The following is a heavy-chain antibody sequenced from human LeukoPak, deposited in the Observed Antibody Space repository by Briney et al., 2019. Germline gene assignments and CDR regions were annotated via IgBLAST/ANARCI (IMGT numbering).Heavy chain of an antibody. CDR2: INHSGST. V-gene: IGHV4-34*01. D-gene: IGHD1-1*01. CDR3: ARSYMEGLEGY. J-gene: IGHJ4*02. CDR1: GGSFSDYY. Sequence: SETLSLTCAVYGGSFSDYYWSWIRQPPGKGLEWIGEINHSGSTNYNPSLKSRVTLSIDTSKNQISLKLSSVTAADTAVYYCARSYMEGLEGYWGQGTLVTVSS.